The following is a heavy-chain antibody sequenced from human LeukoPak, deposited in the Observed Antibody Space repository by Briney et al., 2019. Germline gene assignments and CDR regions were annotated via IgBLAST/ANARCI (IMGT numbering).Heavy chain of an antibody. CDR3: AKDRPGYSSSWYLPSYYYYYGMDV. J-gene: IGHJ6*02. Sequence: GGSLRLSCAASGFTFSNYGMHWVRQAPGQGLEWVANIKPDGSEAYYVDSVKGRFTISRDNAKNSLYLQMNSLRVEDTAVYYCAKDRPGYSSSWYLPSYYYYYGMDVWGQGTTVTVSS. CDR2: IKPDGSEA. D-gene: IGHD6-13*01. V-gene: IGHV3-7*01. CDR1: GFTFSNYG.